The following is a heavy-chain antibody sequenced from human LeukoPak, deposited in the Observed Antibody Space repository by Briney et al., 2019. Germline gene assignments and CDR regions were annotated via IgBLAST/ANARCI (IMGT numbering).Heavy chain of an antibody. V-gene: IGHV3-7*01. CDR2: IKQDGSEK. CDR1: GFTFSRYW. J-gene: IGHJ3*02. D-gene: IGHD3-3*01. Sequence: GGSLRLSCAASGFTFSRYWMTWVRQAPGKGLEWVANIKQDGSEKYYVGSVMGRFTISRDNAKNSLFLQMNSLRAGDTAVYYCARPHSISGDDAFDIWGHGTMVSVSS. CDR3: ARPHSISGDDAFDI.